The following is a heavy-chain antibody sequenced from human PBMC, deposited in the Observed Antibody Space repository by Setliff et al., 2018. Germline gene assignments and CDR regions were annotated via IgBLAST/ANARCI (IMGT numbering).Heavy chain of an antibody. D-gene: IGHD3-3*01. CDR1: GFTFNTYA. CDR3: AKSPHDFWSGRVFFDY. Sequence: LRLSCAASGFTFNTYAMSWVRQAPGKGLEWVSTIYSGDRNTFYTDSVQGRVTISRDNHKNTLHLQMNSLRVEDTAIYYCAKSPHDFWSGRVFFDYWGQGMLVTVSS. J-gene: IGHJ4*01. CDR2: IYSGDRNT. V-gene: IGHV3-23*05.